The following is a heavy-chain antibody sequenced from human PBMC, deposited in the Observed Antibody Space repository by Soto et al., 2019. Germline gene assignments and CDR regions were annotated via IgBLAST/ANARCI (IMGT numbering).Heavy chain of an antibody. J-gene: IGHJ4*02. D-gene: IGHD1-26*01. V-gene: IGHV1-3*01. CDR2: INPGYGNT. CDR3: AREGRIVGAYFDY. Sequence: ASVKVSCKASGYTFTSYAMHWVRQAPGQRLEWMGWINPGYGNTNYSQKLQGRVTITRDKSTSTAYMELSSLRSEDTAVYYCAREGRIVGAYFDYWGQGTLVTVSS. CDR1: GYTFTSYA.